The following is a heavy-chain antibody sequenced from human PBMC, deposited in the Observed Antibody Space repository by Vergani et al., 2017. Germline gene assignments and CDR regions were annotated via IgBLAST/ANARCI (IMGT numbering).Heavy chain of an antibody. CDR3: AILKGYYYGSS. D-gene: IGHD3-10*01. CDR2: ISSSSSYI. J-gene: IGHJ4*02. Sequence: EVQLLESGGGLVQPGGSLRLSCAASGFTFSSYAMSWVRQAPGKGLEWVSSISSSSSYIYYADSVKGRFTIARDNAKNSLYLQMNSLRAEDTAVYYCAILKGYYYGSSWGQGTLVTVSS. V-gene: IGHV3-21*01. CDR1: GFTFSSYA.